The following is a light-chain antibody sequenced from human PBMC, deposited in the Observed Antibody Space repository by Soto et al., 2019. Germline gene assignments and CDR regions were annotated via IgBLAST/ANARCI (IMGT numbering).Light chain of an antibody. CDR3: HSYDSSLSGYVV. CDR1: SSNIGAGYD. Sequence: QSVLTQPPSVSGAPGQRVTISCTGSSSNIGAGYDVHWYQQLPGTAPKLLIYGNNNRPSGVPDRFSGSKSGTSASLAITGLQAEDEADYYCHSYDSSLSGYVVFGGGTQLTVL. J-gene: IGLJ2*01. CDR2: GNN. V-gene: IGLV1-40*01.